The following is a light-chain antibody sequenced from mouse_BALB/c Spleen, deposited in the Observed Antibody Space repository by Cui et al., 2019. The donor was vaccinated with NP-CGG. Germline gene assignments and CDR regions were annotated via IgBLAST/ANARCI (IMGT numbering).Light chain of an antibody. J-gene: IGLJ1*01. CDR3: VLWYSNHWV. CDR1: TGTVTTSNY. V-gene: IGLV1*01. CDR2: GTN. Sequence: QPVLTQESARTTSPGETVTLTCRSSTGTVTTSNYANWVQEKPDHLFTGLIGGTNNRAPGVPARFSGSLIGDKAALTITGAQTEDEAIYFCVLWYSNHWVFGGGTKLTVL.